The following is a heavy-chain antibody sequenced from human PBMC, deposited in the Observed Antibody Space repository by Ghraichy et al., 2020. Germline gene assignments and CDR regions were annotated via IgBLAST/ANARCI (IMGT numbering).Heavy chain of an antibody. CDR3: TTDRFGTYVP. Sequence: GGSLRLSCAASGFTFSNAWMSWVRQATGKGLEWVGRIKSKTDGGTIEYTAPVKGRFSISRDDSKNTLYLQMNSLKIEDTAVYFCTTDRFGTYVPGGQGTLVTVSS. D-gene: IGHD3-16*01. V-gene: IGHV3-15*01. J-gene: IGHJ4*02. CDR2: IKSKTDGGTI. CDR1: GFTFSNAW.